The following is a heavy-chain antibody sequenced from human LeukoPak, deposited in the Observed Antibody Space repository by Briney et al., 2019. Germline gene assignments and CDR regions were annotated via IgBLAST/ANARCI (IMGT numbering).Heavy chain of an antibody. D-gene: IGHD3-10*01. CDR3: ARKGGSKVRGVIMDAFDM. CDR2: INQDGSEK. V-gene: IGHV3-7*05. J-gene: IGHJ3*02. Sequence: GGSLRLSCAVSGFTFSNYWMSWVRQGPGKGLEWVANINQDGSEKYYVDSVKGRFTISRDNAKNSLYLQMNSLRAEDTAVYYCARKGGSKVRGVIMDAFDMWGLGTMVTVSP. CDR1: GFTFSNYW.